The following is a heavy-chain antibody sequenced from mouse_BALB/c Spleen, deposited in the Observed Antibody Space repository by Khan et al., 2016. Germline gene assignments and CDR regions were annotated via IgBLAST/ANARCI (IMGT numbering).Heavy chain of an antibody. V-gene: IGHV1S56*01. CDR1: GYTFTTYY. D-gene: IGHD2-14*01. Sequence: QVQLKQSGPELVKPGASVRISCKASGYTFTTYYIHWVKQRPGQGLEWIGWIYPGNVNTKYNEKFKGKATLTADKSSSTAYMQLSSLTSEDSAVYFCARNYCRYDEGLAYWGQGTLVTVSA. CDR2: IYPGNVNT. CDR3: ARNYCRYDEGLAY. J-gene: IGHJ3*01.